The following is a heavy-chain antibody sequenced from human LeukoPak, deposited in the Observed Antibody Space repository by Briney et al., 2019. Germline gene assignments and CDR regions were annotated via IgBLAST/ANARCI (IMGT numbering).Heavy chain of an antibody. Sequence: GGSLRLSCAASGFTVSSSYISWVRQAPGKGLEWVSAIYSGGTTYYADSVRGRFTISRDNSKYTLYLLMNSLRAEDTAMYHCARQTGESTNFDNWGQGTLVTVSS. V-gene: IGHV3-53*01. CDR3: ARQTGESTNFDN. D-gene: IGHD2-2*01. J-gene: IGHJ4*02. CDR1: GFTVSSSY. CDR2: IYSGGTT.